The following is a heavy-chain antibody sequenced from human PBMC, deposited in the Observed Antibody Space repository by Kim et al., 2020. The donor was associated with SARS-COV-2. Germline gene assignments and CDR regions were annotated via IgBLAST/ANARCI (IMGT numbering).Heavy chain of an antibody. CDR2: INPSGGST. D-gene: IGHD3-9*01. J-gene: IGHJ6*02. CDR3: ARDPPTRTYYDILTGYYNRPDYYYGMDV. CDR1: GYTFTSYY. V-gene: IGHV1-46*01. Sequence: ASVKVSCKASGYTFTSYYMHWVRQAPGQGLEWMGIINPSGGSTSYAQKFQGIVTMTRDTSTSTVYMELSSLRSEDTAVYYCARDPPTRTYYDILTGYYNRPDYYYGMDVWGQGTTVTVSS.